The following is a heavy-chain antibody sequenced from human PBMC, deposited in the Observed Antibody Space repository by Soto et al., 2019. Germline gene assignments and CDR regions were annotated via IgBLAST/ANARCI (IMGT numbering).Heavy chain of an antibody. J-gene: IGHJ4*02. D-gene: IGHD7-27*01. V-gene: IGHV4-30-4*01. CDR1: GGSISSAAYC. CDR3: ARGPSGDKVDY. CDR2: IYDGGTT. Sequence: QVQLQESGPRLVSPSQTLSLTCTVSGGSISSAAYCWSWIRQSPDKGLEWIGHIYDGGTTYSSPSPQGRVTISADTSETQFSLKLNSVSAADTAVYYCARGPSGDKVDYWGQGIQVTVSS.